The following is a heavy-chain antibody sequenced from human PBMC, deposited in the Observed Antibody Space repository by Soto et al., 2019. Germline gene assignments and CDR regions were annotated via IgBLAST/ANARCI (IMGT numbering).Heavy chain of an antibody. D-gene: IGHD3-16*01. CDR3: AGLDYSYAYLDY. CDR1: GYTFNNYW. V-gene: IGHV5-51*01. J-gene: IGHJ4*01. Sequence: GESLKISCEGSGYTFNNYWIVWVRQMPGKGLEWMGIIYPGDSDTRYSPSFQGQVSISADRSISTAYLQWTSLKASDSLLYYDAGLDYSYAYLDYWAHGPLVPVSS. CDR2: IYPGDSDT.